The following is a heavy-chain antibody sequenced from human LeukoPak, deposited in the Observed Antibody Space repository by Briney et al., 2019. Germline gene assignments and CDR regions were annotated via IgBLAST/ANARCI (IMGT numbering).Heavy chain of an antibody. D-gene: IGHD2-15*01. J-gene: IGHJ3*02. CDR1: GYTFTSYG. CDR3: ARVVSRWRGLGSTPDAFDI. CDR2: ISAYNGNT. Sequence: ASVKVSCKASGYTFTSYGISWVRQAPRQGLEWMGWISAYNGNTNYAQKLQGRVTMTTDTSTSTAYMELRSLRSDDTAVYYCARVVSRWRGLGSTPDAFDISGQGTMVTVSS. V-gene: IGHV1-18*01.